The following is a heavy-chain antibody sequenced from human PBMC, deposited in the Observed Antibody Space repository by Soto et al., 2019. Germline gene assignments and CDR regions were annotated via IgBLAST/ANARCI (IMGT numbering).Heavy chain of an antibody. J-gene: IGHJ3*01. V-gene: IGHV3-7*01. D-gene: IGHD2-8*01. CDR2: VKQAGSDE. Sequence: EVQLVESGGGLVQPGGSLRLSCVASGFTFSSSWLTLVRQAPGKGLEWVANVKQAGSDEDYVDSVKGRFTISRDNAKNSVYLQMNSLRAEDTAVYYCARDPNSCTNGRCHRAFDVWGQGTMVTVSS. CDR3: ARDPNSCTNGRCHRAFDV. CDR1: GFTFSSSW.